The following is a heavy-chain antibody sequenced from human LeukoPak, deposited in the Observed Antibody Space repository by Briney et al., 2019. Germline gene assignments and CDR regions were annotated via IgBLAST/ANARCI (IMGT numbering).Heavy chain of an antibody. CDR3: ARARSALWLQSVDYFDY. CDR2: INHSGST. CDR1: GGSFSGYY. D-gene: IGHD5-12*01. J-gene: IGHJ4*02. Sequence: PSETLSLTCAVYGGSFSGYYWSWIRQPPGKGLEWIGEINHSGSTNYNPSLKSRVTISVDTSKNQFSLKLSSVTAADTAVYYCARARSALWLQSVDYFDYWGQGTLVTVSS. V-gene: IGHV4-34*09.